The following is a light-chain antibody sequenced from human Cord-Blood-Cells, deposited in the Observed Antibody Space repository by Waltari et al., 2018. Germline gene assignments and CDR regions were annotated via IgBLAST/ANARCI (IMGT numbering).Light chain of an antibody. Sequence: QSALTQPASVSGSPGQSITISCPGTSSDGGGYNYVSWYQQHPGKAPQLMIYDVSKRPSGVSNRFSGSKSGNTASLTISGLQAEDEADYYCSSYTSSSTAFGGGTKLTVL. V-gene: IGLV2-14*01. CDR1: SSDGGGYNY. CDR2: DVS. CDR3: SSYTSSSTA. J-gene: IGLJ2*01.